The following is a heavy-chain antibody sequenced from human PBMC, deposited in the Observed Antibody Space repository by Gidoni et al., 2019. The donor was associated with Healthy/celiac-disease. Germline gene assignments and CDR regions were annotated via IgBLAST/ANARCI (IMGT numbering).Heavy chain of an antibody. V-gene: IGHV1-69*01. Sequence: QVQLVQSGAEVKKPGSSVKVSCKASGGTFSSYAISWVRQAPGQGLEWMGGIIPIFGTANYAQKFQGRVTITADESTSTAYMELSSLRSEDTAVYYCARGSSGLSRYCSSTSCYLGGNYFDYWGQGTLVTVSS. J-gene: IGHJ4*02. CDR2: IIPIFGTA. D-gene: IGHD2-2*01. CDR3: ARGSSGLSRYCSSTSCYLGGNYFDY. CDR1: GGTFSSYA.